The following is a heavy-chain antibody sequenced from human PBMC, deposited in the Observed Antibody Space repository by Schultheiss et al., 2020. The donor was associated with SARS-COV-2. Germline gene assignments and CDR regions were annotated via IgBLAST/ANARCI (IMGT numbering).Heavy chain of an antibody. D-gene: IGHD4-17*01. CDR1: GYTFTGYY. CDR3: ARDGEDGESFDY. Sequence: ASVKVSCKASGYTFTGYYMHWVRQAPGQGLEWMGWINPNSGGTNYAQKFQGWVTMTRDTSMTTAYMELSSLRSEDTAVYYCARDGEDGESFDYWGQGTLVTVSS. CDR2: INPNSGGT. J-gene: IGHJ4*02. V-gene: IGHV1-2*04.